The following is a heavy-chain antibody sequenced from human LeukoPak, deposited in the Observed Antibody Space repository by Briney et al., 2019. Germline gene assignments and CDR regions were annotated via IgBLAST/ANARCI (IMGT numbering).Heavy chain of an antibody. J-gene: IGHJ6*02. D-gene: IGHD3-10*01. V-gene: IGHV3-21*04. CDR1: GFTFSSYS. Sequence: GGSLRLSCAASGFTFSSYSMNWVRQAPGKGLEWVSSISSSSTYIYYADSVKGRFTISRDNSKNTLYLQMNGLRAEDTAVYYCAKDKVGYYGSGTYYYGMDVWGQGTTVTVSS. CDR3: AKDKVGYYGSGTYYYGMDV. CDR2: ISSSSTYI.